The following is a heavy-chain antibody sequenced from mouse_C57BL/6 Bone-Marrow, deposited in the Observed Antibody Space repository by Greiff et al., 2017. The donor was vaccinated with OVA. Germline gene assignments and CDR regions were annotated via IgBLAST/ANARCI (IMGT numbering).Heavy chain of an antibody. J-gene: IGHJ3*01. D-gene: IGHD1-1*01. CDR3: ARSLIYYYGSSPSFAY. V-gene: IGHV1-82*01. CDR1: GYAFSSSW. CDR2: IYPGDGDT. Sequence: VQLQESGPELVKPGASVKISCKASGYAFSSSWMNWVKQRPGKGLEWIGRIYPGDGDTNYNGKFKGKATLTADKSSSTAYMQLSSLTSEDSAVYFCARSLIYYYGSSPSFAYWGQGTLVTVSA.